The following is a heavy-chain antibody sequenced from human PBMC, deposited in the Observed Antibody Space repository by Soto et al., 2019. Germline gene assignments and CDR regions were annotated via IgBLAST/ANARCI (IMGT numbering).Heavy chain of an antibody. Sequence: GGSLRLSCAASGFTLSTFAMHWVRQAPGKGLEWVATTSYDGLNTFYGESVRGRFSISRDTSKNTLFLQMNSPKTEDTDVYYCAKSSSGLRDYFDSWGRGTLVTVSS. V-gene: IGHV3-30-3*02. CDR1: GFTLSTFA. CDR2: TSYDGLNT. CDR3: AKSSSGLRDYFDS. D-gene: IGHD3-10*01. J-gene: IGHJ4*02.